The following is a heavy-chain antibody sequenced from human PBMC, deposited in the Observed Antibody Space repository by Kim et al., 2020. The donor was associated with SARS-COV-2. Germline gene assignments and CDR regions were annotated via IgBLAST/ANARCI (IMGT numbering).Heavy chain of an antibody. Sequence: GGSLRLSCAASGFTFSSYGMHWVRQAPGKGLEWVAVIWYDGSNKYYADSVKGRFTISRDNSKNTLYLQMNSLRAEDTAVYYCAKDQSIAAAGQIEWAFDIWGQGTMVTVSS. CDR2: IWYDGSNK. D-gene: IGHD6-13*01. CDR3: AKDQSIAAAGQIEWAFDI. J-gene: IGHJ3*02. V-gene: IGHV3-33*06. CDR1: GFTFSSYG.